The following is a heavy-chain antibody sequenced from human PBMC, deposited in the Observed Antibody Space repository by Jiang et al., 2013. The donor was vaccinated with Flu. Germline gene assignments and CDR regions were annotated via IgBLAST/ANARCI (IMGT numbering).Heavy chain of an antibody. V-gene: IGHV3-66*01. CDR1: GFTVSTNY. Sequence: CAASGFTVSTNYMSWIRQAPGKGLECVSVIYSDGSTYYEDSLEGRFTISRDSSKNMLFLQMNNLKAEDTAVYYCARDTYGSYRESDLWGQGTLVTVSS. J-gene: IGHJ5*02. CDR2: IYSDGST. CDR3: ARDTYGSYRESDL. D-gene: IGHD4-17*01.